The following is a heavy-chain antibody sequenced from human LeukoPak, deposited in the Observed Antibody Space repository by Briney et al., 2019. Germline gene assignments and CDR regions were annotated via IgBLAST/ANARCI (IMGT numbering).Heavy chain of an antibody. Sequence: GGSLRLSCAASGFTFASYAMSWVRHTPGKGVEWGSVIIGSVASTYYAASVKGRFTISRDNSKNTLYLQMNSLRADDTAVYYCAKGGYDYVEVGYFDYWGQGTLVTVSS. V-gene: IGHV3-23*01. J-gene: IGHJ4*02. CDR2: IIGSVAST. D-gene: IGHD5-12*01. CDR1: GFTFASYA. CDR3: AKGGYDYVEVGYFDY.